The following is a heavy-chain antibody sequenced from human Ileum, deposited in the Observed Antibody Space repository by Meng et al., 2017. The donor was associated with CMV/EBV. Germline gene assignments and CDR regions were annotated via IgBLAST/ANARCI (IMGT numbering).Heavy chain of an antibody. CDR3: ARGFYNGMDV. V-gene: IGHV3-21*01. CDR2: ISSSNI. Sequence: GESLKISCAASGFIFSSYTMNWVRQAPGKGLEWVSSISSSNIFYADSVKGRFTISRDNAKNSLYVQMNSLRAEDTAVYYCARGFYNGMDVWGQGTTVTVSS. CDR1: GFIFSSYT. J-gene: IGHJ6*02.